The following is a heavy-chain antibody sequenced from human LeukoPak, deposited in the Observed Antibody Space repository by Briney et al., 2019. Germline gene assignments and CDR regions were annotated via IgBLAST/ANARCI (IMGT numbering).Heavy chain of an antibody. D-gene: IGHD5-18*01. CDR1: GGSISSYY. Sequence: PSETLSLTCTVSGGSISSYYWSWIRQPPGKGLEWIGEINHSGSTNYNPSLKSRVTISVDTSKNQFSLKLSSVTAADTAVYYCARGRKAGYSYGYPYNYFDYWGQGTLVTVSS. CDR2: INHSGST. J-gene: IGHJ4*02. CDR3: ARGRKAGYSYGYPYNYFDY. V-gene: IGHV4-34*01.